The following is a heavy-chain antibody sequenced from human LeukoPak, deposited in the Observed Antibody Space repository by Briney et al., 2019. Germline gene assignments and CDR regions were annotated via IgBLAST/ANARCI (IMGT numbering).Heavy chain of an antibody. CDR1: GGSISSYY. V-gene: IGHV4-59*08. CDR2: IYYSGST. CDR3: ARTVAGRYFDY. D-gene: IGHD6-19*01. J-gene: IGHJ4*02. Sequence: SETLSLTCTVSGGSISSYYWSWIRQPPGKGLEWIGYIYYSGSTNYNPSLKSRVTISVDTSKNQFSLKLSSVTAADTAVYYCARTVAGRYFDYWGQGTLVTVSS.